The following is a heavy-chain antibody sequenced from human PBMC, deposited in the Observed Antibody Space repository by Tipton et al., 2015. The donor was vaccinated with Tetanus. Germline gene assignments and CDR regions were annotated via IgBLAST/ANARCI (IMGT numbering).Heavy chain of an antibody. CDR3: ARDPSTPRMDV. J-gene: IGHJ6*02. CDR2: IENDINNDGSGT. Sequence: SLRLSCAASGFTFSSYWMHWVRQAPGKGLVWVSRIENDINNDGSGTSYADSVKGRFTISRDNARNTLYLQMDSLRAEDTAVYYCARDPSTPRMDVWGQGTTVTVSS. V-gene: IGHV3-74*01. CDR1: GFTFSSYW.